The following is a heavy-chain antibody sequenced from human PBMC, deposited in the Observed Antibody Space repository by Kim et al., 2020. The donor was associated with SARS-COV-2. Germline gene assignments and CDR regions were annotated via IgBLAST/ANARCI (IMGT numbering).Heavy chain of an antibody. CDR2: MNPNSGNT. CDR1: GYTFTSYD. D-gene: IGHD3-22*01. J-gene: IGHJ6*02. Sequence: ASVKVSCKASGYTFTSYDINWVRQATGQGLEWMGWMNPNSGNTGYAQKLQGRVTMTRNTSISTAYRELSSLRSEDTGVYYCARGKRDMRVVVIMPYYYYGMDVWGQGTTVTVSS. V-gene: IGHV1-8*01. CDR3: ARGKRDMRVVVIMPYYYYGMDV.